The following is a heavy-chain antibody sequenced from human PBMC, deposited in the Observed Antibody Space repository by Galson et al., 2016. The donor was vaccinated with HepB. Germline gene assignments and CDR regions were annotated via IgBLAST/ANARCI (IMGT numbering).Heavy chain of an antibody. J-gene: IGHJ4*02. Sequence: PALVKPTQTLTLTCTFSGLSLNIDGEGVGWIRQPPGKALEWLALVYWNDDKRYSPSLKTRLTITKDASKKQVFLKMTNMDPADTATYYCAHIGLRFGDLLLDYWGQGARVTVSS. CDR1: GLSLNIDGEG. V-gene: IGHV2-5*01. CDR2: VYWNDDK. CDR3: AHIGLRFGDLLLDY. D-gene: IGHD3-10*01.